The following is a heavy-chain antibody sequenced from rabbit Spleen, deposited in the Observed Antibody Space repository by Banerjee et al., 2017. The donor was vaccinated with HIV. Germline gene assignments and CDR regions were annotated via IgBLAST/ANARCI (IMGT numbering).Heavy chain of an antibody. V-gene: IGHV1S40*01. Sequence: QSLEESGGDLVKPGASLTLTCIASGVSFSGDSYMCWVRQAPGKGLEWIACIDIGSSGFTYFATWVNGRFSISRENAQNTVFLQMTSLTAADTATYFCARDGAGGSYFALWGQGTLVTVS. CDR1: GVSFSGDSY. D-gene: IGHD8-1*01. J-gene: IGHJ3*01. CDR3: ARDGAGGSYFAL. CDR2: IDIGSSGFT.